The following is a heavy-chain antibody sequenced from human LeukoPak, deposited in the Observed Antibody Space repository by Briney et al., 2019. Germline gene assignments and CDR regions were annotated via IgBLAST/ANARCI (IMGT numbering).Heavy chain of an antibody. D-gene: IGHD2-2*01. Sequence: SETLSLTCTVSSGSITSNTNYWDWIRQPPGRGLEWIGSIYYSGSTYYSPSLKSRVTMSVDTSKNQFSLKLTSVNAADTAVYYCARRAVVPAAKSVFDYWGQGTLVTVSS. CDR3: ARRAVVPAAKSVFDY. V-gene: IGHV4-39*01. J-gene: IGHJ4*02. CDR1: SGSITSNTNY. CDR2: IYYSGST.